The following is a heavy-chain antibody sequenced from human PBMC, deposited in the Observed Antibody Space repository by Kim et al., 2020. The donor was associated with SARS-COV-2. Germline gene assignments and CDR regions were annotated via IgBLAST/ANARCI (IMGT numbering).Heavy chain of an antibody. V-gene: IGHV4-39*01. J-gene: IGHJ5*02. CDR1: GGSISSSSYY. CDR2: IYYSGST. CDR3: ASRYSSGWAPGDWFDP. D-gene: IGHD6-19*01. Sequence: SETLSLTCTVSGGSISSSSYYWGWIRQPPGKGLEWIGSIYYSGSTYYNPSLKSRVTISVDTSKNQFSLKLSSVTAADTAVYYCASRYSSGWAPGDWFDPWGQGTLVTVSS.